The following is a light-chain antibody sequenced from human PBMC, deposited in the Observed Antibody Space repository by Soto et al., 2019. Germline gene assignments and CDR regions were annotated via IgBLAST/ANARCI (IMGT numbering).Light chain of an antibody. J-gene: IGKJ1*01. V-gene: IGKV3-20*01. CDR3: QQYDSSTGWT. CDR1: QRVTRAY. Sequence: EIVLTQSPGTLSLSPGEGATLSCRASQRVTRAYLAWYQQKPVQAPRLLIYGTSNRATGIPDRFSGTGSGTDFTLTISRLEPEDIAVYYCQQYDSSTGWTFGQGTKVEIK. CDR2: GTS.